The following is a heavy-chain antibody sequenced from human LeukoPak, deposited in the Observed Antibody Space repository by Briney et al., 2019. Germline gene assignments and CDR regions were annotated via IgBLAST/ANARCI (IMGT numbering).Heavy chain of an antibody. Sequence: GGFLRLSCAASGFTFSSYGMHWVRQAPGKGLEWVAVISYDGSNKYYADSVKGRFTISRDNSKNTLYLQMNSLRAEDTAVYYCARDPYCGSTSCYWGSRDYYYMDVWGKGTTVTVSS. V-gene: IGHV3-30*03. CDR1: GFTFSSYG. CDR3: ARDPYCGSTSCYWGSRDYYYMDV. J-gene: IGHJ6*03. CDR2: ISYDGSNK. D-gene: IGHD2-2*01.